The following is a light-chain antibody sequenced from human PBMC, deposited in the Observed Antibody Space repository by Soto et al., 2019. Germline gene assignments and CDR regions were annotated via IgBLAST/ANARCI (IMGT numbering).Light chain of an antibody. CDR3: QQADSFPLT. Sequence: DIQMTQSPSSVSASVGDRVTITCRASQDIRSWLAWYQQKPGKVPKLLIYAASSLQSGVPSRFSGSGSGTDFTLTISSLQPEDFATYYCQQADSFPLTFGQGTRLEIK. J-gene: IGKJ5*01. CDR2: AAS. CDR1: QDIRSW. V-gene: IGKV1-12*01.